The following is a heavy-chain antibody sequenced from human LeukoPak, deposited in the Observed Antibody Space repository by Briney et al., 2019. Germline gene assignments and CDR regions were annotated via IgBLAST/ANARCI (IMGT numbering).Heavy chain of an antibody. V-gene: IGHV4-39*07. CDR1: GGSISSSSYY. Sequence: PSETLSLTCTVSGGSISSSSYYWAWIRQPPGKGLEWIGSIYYEGDTYYNPSLKSRVTISLDTSKSQFSLKLSSVTAADSAVYFCARDLALGHTSGDDDFDIRGQGTMVTVSS. CDR2: IYYEGDT. CDR3: ARDLALGHTSGDDDFDI. D-gene: IGHD6-19*01. J-gene: IGHJ3*02.